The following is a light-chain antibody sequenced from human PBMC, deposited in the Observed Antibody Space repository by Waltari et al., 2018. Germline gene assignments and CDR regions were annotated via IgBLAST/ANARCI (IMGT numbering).Light chain of an antibody. CDR2: RNN. CDR1: SSNIGRNV. Sequence: QSVLTQPPSASGTPGQRVTISCSGSSSNIGRNVANWYQQLPGTAPKVPIYRNNQRPSGVPERFSGSKSGTSAALAISGLQSEDEGDYYCAAWDDSLHGPVFGAGTKVTVL. J-gene: IGLJ3*02. V-gene: IGLV1-44*01. CDR3: AAWDDSLHGPV.